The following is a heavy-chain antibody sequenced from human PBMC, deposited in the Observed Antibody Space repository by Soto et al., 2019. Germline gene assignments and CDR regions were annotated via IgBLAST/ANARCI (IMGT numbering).Heavy chain of an antibody. Sequence: QVQLVESGGGVVQPGRSLRLSCAASGFTFSTYGMHWVRQAPGKGLEWVAVISYDGSNKYYAESVKGRFTISRDNSKNTLYLQMSSLRAEDTAVYYCAKGFSYSVIDYWGQATLVAVSS. CDR1: GFTFSTYG. CDR2: ISYDGSNK. V-gene: IGHV3-30*18. CDR3: AKGFSYSVIDY. J-gene: IGHJ4*02. D-gene: IGHD5-18*01.